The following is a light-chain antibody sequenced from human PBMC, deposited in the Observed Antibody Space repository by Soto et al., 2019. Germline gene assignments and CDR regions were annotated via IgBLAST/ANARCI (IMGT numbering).Light chain of an antibody. CDR2: GAS. J-gene: IGKJ4*01. Sequence: DIQMTQSPSAMSASVGDRVTITCRASQGISNSLAWFQEKPGKVPKRLIYGASSLKSGVPSRFSGSGSGTEFTLTISSLQPEDFATYYCLQHNSYPLTFGGGTKVEIK. V-gene: IGKV1-17*03. CDR3: LQHNSYPLT. CDR1: QGISNS.